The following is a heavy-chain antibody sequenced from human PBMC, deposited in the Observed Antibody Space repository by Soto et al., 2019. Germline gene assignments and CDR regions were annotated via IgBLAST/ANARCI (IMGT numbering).Heavy chain of an antibody. V-gene: IGHV4-31*03. Sequence: QVQLQESGPGLVKPSQTLSLICTVSGGSISSGGYYWSWIRQHPGKGLEWIGYIYYSGSTYYNPSLKSRVTISVDTSKNQFSRKLTSVTAADTAVYYCARDWGRDGCFDYWGQGTLVTVSS. CDR1: GGSISSGGYY. D-gene: IGHD3-16*01. J-gene: IGHJ4*02. CDR2: IYYSGST. CDR3: ARDWGRDGCFDY.